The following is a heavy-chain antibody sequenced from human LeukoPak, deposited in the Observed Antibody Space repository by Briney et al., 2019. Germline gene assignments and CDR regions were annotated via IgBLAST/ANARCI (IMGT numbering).Heavy chain of an antibody. CDR1: GGSISSYY. D-gene: IGHD6-13*01. J-gene: IGHJ4*02. CDR3: AREHSSSWDQFDY. Sequence: PSETLSLTCTVSGGSISSYYWSWIRQPPGKGLEWIGYIYYSGSTNYNPSLKSRVTISVDASKNQFSLKVRSVTAADTAVYYCAREHSSSWDQFDYWGQGTLVTVSS. CDR2: IYYSGST. V-gene: IGHV4-59*01.